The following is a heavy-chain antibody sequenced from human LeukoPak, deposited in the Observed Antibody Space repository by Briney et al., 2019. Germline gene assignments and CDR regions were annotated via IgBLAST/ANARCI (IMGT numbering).Heavy chain of an antibody. D-gene: IGHD6-19*01. CDR1: GGTFSSYT. CDR3: ARDGVAVAGY. Sequence: SVKASCKASGGTFSSYTISWVRQAPGQGLEWMGGIIPIFGTANYAQKFQGRVTITADESTSTAYMELSSLRSEDTAVYYCARDGVAVAGYWGQGTLVTVSS. CDR2: IIPIFGTA. V-gene: IGHV1-69*13. J-gene: IGHJ4*02.